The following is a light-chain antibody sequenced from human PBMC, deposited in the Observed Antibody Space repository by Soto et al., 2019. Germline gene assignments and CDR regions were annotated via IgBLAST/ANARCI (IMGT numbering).Light chain of an antibody. CDR1: QSISIW. J-gene: IGKJ1*01. Sequence: DIQMTQSPSTLSASVGDRVTITCRASQSISIWLAWYQQKPGKAPNILIYDASTLVSGVPSRFSGSGSGTEFSLTISILHPDDFATYYCQQYNNYFSWTFGQGTKVEIK. V-gene: IGKV1-5*01. CDR2: DAS. CDR3: QQYNNYFSWT.